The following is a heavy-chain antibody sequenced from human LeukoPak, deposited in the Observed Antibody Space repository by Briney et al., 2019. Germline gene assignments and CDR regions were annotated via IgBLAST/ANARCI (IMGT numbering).Heavy chain of an antibody. CDR2: IRYDGSNE. J-gene: IGHJ4*02. CDR3: AKGLGGSPFDY. D-gene: IGHD2-15*01. CDR1: QFTFSSYG. V-gene: IGHV3-30*02. Sequence: GGSLRLSCAASQFTFSSYGMHWVRQAPGKGLEWVAFIRYDGSNEYYADSVKGRFTISRDNSKNTLYLQINSLRAEDTAVYYCAKGLGGSPFDYWGQGTLVTVSS.